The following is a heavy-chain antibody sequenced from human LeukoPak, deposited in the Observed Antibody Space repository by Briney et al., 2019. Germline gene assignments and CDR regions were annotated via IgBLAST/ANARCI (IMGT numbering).Heavy chain of an antibody. CDR2: IYYSGST. J-gene: IGHJ6*02. CDR3: ARVSDYYYGMDV. Sequence: SETLSLTCTVSGGSISSYYWSWIRQLPGRGLEWIGYIYYSGSTNYNPSLKSRVTISVDTSKNQFSLKLSSVTAADTAVYYCARVSDYYYGMDVWGQGTTVTVSS. V-gene: IGHV4-59*01. CDR1: GGSISSYY.